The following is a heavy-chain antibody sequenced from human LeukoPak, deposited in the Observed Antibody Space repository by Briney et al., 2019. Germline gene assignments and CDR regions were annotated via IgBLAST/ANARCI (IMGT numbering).Heavy chain of an antibody. J-gene: IGHJ6*03. V-gene: IGHV3-33*01. Sequence: GGSLRLSCAASGFTFSSYGMHWIRQAPGKGLEWVAVIWYDGSNKYYADSVKGRFTISRDNSKNTLYLQMNSLRAEDSAVYYCARDFDVTQLEPHYYYMDVWGKGTTVTVSS. D-gene: IGHD6-6*01. CDR3: ARDFDVTQLEPHYYYMDV. CDR2: IWYDGSNK. CDR1: GFTFSSYG.